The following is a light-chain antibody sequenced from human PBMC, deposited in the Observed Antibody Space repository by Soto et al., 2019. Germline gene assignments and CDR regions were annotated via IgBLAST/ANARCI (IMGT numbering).Light chain of an antibody. V-gene: IGKV3-20*01. Sequence: EIVLTQSPGTLSLSPGERATLSCRASQGVSSSSSAWYQQKPGQAPRLLVYGASSRATGVPDRFSGSGSGTDFTLSISRQEPEDFAVYYCQQYGSSPITFGQGTRLEIK. CDR3: QQYGSSPIT. CDR2: GAS. J-gene: IGKJ5*01. CDR1: QGVSSSS.